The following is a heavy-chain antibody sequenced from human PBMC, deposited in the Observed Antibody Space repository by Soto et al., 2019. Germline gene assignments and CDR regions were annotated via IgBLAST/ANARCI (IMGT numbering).Heavy chain of an antibody. Sequence: ASVKVSCKASGYTFTSYDLNWVRQATGQGPEWMGWMNPNSGNTNYAQKLQGRVTMTTDTSTSTAYMELRSLRSDDTAVYYCARSQLERRRGMDVWGQGTTVTVSS. CDR1: GYTFTSYD. D-gene: IGHD1-1*01. V-gene: IGHV1-18*01. CDR2: MNPNSGNT. CDR3: ARSQLERRRGMDV. J-gene: IGHJ6*02.